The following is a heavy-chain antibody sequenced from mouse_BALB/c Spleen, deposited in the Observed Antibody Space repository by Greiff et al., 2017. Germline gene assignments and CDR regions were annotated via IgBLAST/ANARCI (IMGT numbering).Heavy chain of an antibody. V-gene: IGHV5-6-4*01. CDR1: GFTFSSYT. Sequence: EVKLVESGGGLVKPGGSLKLSCAASGFTFSSYTMSWVRQTPEKRLEWVATISSGGSYTYYPDSVKGRFTISRDNAKNTLYLQMSSLKSEDTAMYYCTSDDGAWFAYWGQGTLVTVSA. J-gene: IGHJ3*01. CDR2: ISSGGSYT. CDR3: TSDDGAWFAY.